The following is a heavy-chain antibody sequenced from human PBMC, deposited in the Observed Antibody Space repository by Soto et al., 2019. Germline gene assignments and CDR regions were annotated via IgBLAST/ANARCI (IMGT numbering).Heavy chain of an antibody. V-gene: IGHV4-30-4*01. D-gene: IGHD6-6*01. CDR2: IYHTGAT. J-gene: IGHJ6*02. CDR1: GDSVNSGDHY. CDR3: ARSSSGVFRGMDD. Sequence: QGQLQESGPGLVKPSQTLSLNCSVSGDSVNSGDHYWNWIRQPPGKGLEWIGYIYHTGATYYNPSLESRLTISVDTANNQFFLKINSVTAADTAVYYCARSSSGVFRGMDDWGQGTAVTVSS.